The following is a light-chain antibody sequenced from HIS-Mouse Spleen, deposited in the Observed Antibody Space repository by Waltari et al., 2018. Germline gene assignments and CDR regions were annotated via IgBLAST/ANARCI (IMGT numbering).Light chain of an antibody. CDR3: YSTGSRGNHRV. CDR2: EDS. Sequence: SYELTQPPSVSVSPGQTARITCSGDALPKKYAYWYQQKSGQAPVLVIYEDSKRPSGIPGGFPGPSSGNKATLAIRGAPVEDETYYYCYSTGSRGNHRVFGGGTQLTVL. V-gene: IGLV3-10*01. CDR1: ALPKKY. J-gene: IGLJ2*01.